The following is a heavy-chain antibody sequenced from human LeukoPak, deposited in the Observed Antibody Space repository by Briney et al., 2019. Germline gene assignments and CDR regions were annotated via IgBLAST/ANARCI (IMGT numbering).Heavy chain of an antibody. CDR1: GYTFTGYY. CDR3: ARERYSSSWYVDY. D-gene: IGHD6-13*01. CDR2: INPNSGGT. Sequence: ASVKVSCKASGYTFTGYYMHWVRQAPGQGLEWMGWINPNSGGTNYAQKFQGRVTMTRDTSISTAYMELSRLRSDDTAVYYCARERYSSSWYVDYWGQGTLVTVSS. V-gene: IGHV1-2*02. J-gene: IGHJ4*02.